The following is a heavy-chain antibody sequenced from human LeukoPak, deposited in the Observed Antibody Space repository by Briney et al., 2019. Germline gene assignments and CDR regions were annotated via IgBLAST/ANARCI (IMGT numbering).Heavy chain of an antibody. Sequence: SESLSLTCAVSGYSISSGYYWGWIRQPPGKGLAGFGSLYHSGRTYYNPSLKSRGTISVDTSKNQYSLKLSSVTAADTAVYYCAISKWVAATYFDYWGQGTLVTVSS. D-gene: IGHD2-15*01. V-gene: IGHV4-38-2*01. J-gene: IGHJ4*02. CDR1: GYSISSGYY. CDR2: LYHSGRT. CDR3: AISKWVAATYFDY.